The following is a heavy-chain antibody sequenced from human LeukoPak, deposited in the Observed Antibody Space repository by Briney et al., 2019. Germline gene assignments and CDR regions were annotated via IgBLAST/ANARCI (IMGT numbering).Heavy chain of an antibody. CDR2: ISGTGGAT. Sequence: GGSLRLSYVASGFSFGNYAMSWLRQPPGKGLQWVSQISGTGGATWYAGFARDRFTISRDNSKKTLYLQMSGLRVEDTAMYYCVKDPRDTYGTNWFVSWGQGTLLIVSS. CDR1: GFSFGNYA. J-gene: IGHJ5*01. V-gene: IGHV3-23*01. D-gene: IGHD2-21*01. CDR3: VKDPRDTYGTNWFVS.